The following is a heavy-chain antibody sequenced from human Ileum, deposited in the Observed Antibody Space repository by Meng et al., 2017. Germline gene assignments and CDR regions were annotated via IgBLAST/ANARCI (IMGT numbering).Heavy chain of an antibody. CDR3: ARGRYGDYWCYFDL. CDR1: GGSFSGYY. Sequence: VQLQQWGAGLLKPSQTLSLTCAVYGGSFSGYYWSWIRQAPGEGLEWIGEINHSGSTNYNPSLKSRVSIPVDRSNNQISLTVSSVTAADTAVYYCARGRYGDYWCYFDLWGRGTLVTVSS. V-gene: IGHV4-34*01. D-gene: IGHD4-17*01. CDR2: INHSGST. J-gene: IGHJ2*01.